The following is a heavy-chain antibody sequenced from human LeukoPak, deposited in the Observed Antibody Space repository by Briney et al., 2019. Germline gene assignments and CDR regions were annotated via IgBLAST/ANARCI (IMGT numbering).Heavy chain of an antibody. Sequence: GGSLTLSCAASGLIVSSTYMNWVRQAPGKGLEWVSVTYNGGSTYYADSVTGRFSISRDNSKNTLNLQMNSLTVEDTAVYYCVIEGGYCSGDTCFKWFDTWGQGILVTVSS. CDR1: GLIVSSTY. CDR2: TYNGGST. V-gene: IGHV3-53*01. CDR3: VIEGGYCSGDTCFKWFDT. J-gene: IGHJ5*02. D-gene: IGHD2-15*01.